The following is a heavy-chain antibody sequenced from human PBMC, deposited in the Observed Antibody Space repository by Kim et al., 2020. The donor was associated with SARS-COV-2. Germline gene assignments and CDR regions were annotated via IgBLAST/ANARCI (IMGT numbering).Heavy chain of an antibody. CDR3: ARDIERHRRGVDY. J-gene: IGHJ4*02. V-gene: IGHV3-21*01. D-gene: IGHD1-26*01. Sequence: ADSVKGRFPNSRDNATNSLYLQMNSLRAEDTAVYYCARDIERHRRGVDYWGQGTLVTVSS.